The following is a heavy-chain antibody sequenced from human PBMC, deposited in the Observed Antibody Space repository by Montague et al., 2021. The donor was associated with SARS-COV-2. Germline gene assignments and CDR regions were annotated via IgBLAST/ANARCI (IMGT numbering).Heavy chain of an antibody. CDR2: IYPDDSDT. D-gene: IGHD6-6*01. V-gene: IGHV5-51*03. J-gene: IGHJ4*02. Sequence: QSGAEVKKPGESLKISCQGSGYSFTTYWIGWVRQMPGKGLEWMGIIYPDDSDTSYSPSFQDQVTISADKSTTTAYLQWTSLKASDTAIYYCAKLKFVPPPTAADYWGKGSLVTVYS. CDR1: GYSFTTYW. CDR3: AKLKFVPPPTAADY.